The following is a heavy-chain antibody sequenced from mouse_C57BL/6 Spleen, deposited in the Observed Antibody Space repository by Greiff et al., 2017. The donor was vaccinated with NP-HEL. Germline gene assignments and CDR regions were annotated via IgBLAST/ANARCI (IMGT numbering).Heavy chain of an antibody. CDR1: GYSFTGYY. D-gene: IGHD2-3*01. Sequence: EVQLQQSGPELVKPGASVKISCKASGYSFTGYYMNWVKQSPEKSLEWIGEINPSTGGTTYNQKFKAKATLTVDKSSSTAYMQLKSLTSEDSAVYYCARLSHDGPPRGYFDVWGTGTTVTVSS. V-gene: IGHV1-42*01. CDR3: ARLSHDGPPRGYFDV. CDR2: INPSTGGT. J-gene: IGHJ1*03.